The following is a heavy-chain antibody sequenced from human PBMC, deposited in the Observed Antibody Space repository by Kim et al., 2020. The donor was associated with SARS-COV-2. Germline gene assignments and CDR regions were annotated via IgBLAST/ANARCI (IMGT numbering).Heavy chain of an antibody. V-gene: IGHV4-34*01. J-gene: IGHJ4*02. CDR2: INHSGSA. D-gene: IGHD4-4*01. CDR3: ASGTASSYSNYYLSHFDY. Sequence: ETLSLICAVYDESFSGFYWSWIRQPPGKGLEWSGEINHSGSANYNPSLKNRVTISVETSTNQFSLKLRSMTAADTAIYFCASGTASSYSNYYLSHFDYCGQGTLVTATS. CDR1: DESFSGFY.